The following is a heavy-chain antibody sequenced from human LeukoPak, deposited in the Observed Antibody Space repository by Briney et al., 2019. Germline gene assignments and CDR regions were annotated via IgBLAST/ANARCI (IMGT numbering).Heavy chain of an antibody. CDR1: GYTFTDYY. J-gene: IGHJ6*02. V-gene: IGHV1-2*02. D-gene: IGHD5-18*01. CDR2: INTNSGGT. Sequence: GASVKVSFKGSGYTFTDYYIHWVRQAPGQGGEWMGWINTNSGGTNYAQKFQGRVTITRDKAISTAYMQLSRLRSDDTAVYYCARLDIYSYGHYYYGMDVWGQGTTVTVSS. CDR3: ARLDIYSYGHYYYGMDV.